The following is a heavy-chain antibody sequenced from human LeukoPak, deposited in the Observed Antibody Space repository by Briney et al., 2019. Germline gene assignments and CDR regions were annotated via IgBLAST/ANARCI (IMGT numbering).Heavy chain of an antibody. Sequence: PSETLSLTCAVYGGSFSGYYWSWIRQPPGKGLEWIGEINHSGSTNYNPSLKSRVTISVDTSKNQFSLKLSSVTAADTAVYYCARSPYYYDSSGYFFGYWGQGTLVTVSS. CDR1: GGSFSGYY. J-gene: IGHJ4*02. CDR2: INHSGST. D-gene: IGHD3-22*01. V-gene: IGHV4-34*01. CDR3: ARSPYYYDSSGYFFGY.